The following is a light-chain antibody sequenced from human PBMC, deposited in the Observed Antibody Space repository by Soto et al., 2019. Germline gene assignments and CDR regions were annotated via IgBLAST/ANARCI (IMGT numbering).Light chain of an antibody. J-gene: IGLJ2*01. CDR2: DVS. V-gene: IGLV2-14*03. Sequence: QSALTQPASVSGSPGQSITISCAGTSADIGAFNYVSWYQHHPGKAPKLLIYDVSDRPSGVSTRFSASTSANTASLTISGLQADDEADYCCSSYSTSSALVFGGGTKVTVL. CDR1: SADIGAFNY. CDR3: SSYSTSSALV.